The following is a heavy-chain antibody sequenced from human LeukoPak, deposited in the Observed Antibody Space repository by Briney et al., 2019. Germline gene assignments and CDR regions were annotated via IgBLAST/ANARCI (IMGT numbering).Heavy chain of an antibody. D-gene: IGHD1-26*01. CDR3: ARDKARWELSA. CDR1: GFTVSSNY. J-gene: IGHJ4*02. CDR2: IYSGGST. V-gene: IGHV3-66*01. Sequence: SGGSLRLSCAASGFTVSSNYMSWVRQAPGKGLEWVSVIYSGGSTYYADSVKGRFTISRDNSKNTLYLQMNSLGAEDTAVYYCARDKARWELSAWGQGTLVTVSS.